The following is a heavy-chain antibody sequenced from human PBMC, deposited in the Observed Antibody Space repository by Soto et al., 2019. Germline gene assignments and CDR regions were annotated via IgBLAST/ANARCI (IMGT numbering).Heavy chain of an antibody. Sequence: GGSLILSCATSGFTFSTCAMSWVRQAPGKGLEWVSIISGSGTVTFYADSVKGRFSISRDSSKNTLFLQMNSLRAEDTAVYYYAKHSSGSYRPFDHWGQGALVTVSS. D-gene: IGHD3-22*01. CDR3: AKHSSGSYRPFDH. CDR2: ISGSGTVT. J-gene: IGHJ4*02. V-gene: IGHV3-23*01. CDR1: GFTFSTCA.